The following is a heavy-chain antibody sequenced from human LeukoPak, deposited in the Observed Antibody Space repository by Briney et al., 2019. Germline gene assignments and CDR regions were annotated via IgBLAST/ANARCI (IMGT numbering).Heavy chain of an antibody. J-gene: IGHJ4*02. Sequence: SETLSLTCTVSGGSINSHYWSWIRQPPGKGLEWIGDIYYKGNTNYNPSLKSRVTISVDTSKDHLSLKLTSVLAADTAIYYCVRRDNTGWNYFDYWGQGILVTVSS. V-gene: IGHV4-59*08. CDR3: VRRDNTGWNYFDY. CDR2: IYYKGNT. CDR1: GGSINSHY. D-gene: IGHD6-19*01.